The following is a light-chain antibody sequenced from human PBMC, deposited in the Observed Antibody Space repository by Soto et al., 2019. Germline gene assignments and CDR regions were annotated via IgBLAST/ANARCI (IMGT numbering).Light chain of an antibody. J-gene: IGLJ1*01. CDR3: KSYDSSLSAYV. CDR2: GNS. CDR1: ISDIGAGYD. Sequence: QSLLKQTPSVSGAPGQRCTISCTGSISDIGAGYDVHWYQQLPGTAPKLLIYGNSDRPSGVPDRFSGSKSGTSASLAITGLQAEDEADYYCKSYDSSLSAYVFGTGTKVTVL. V-gene: IGLV1-40*01.